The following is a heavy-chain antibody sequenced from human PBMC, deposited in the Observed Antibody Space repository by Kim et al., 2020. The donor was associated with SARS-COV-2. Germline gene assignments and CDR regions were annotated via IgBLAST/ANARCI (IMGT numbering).Heavy chain of an antibody. Sequence: TFYADSVRGRFTISRDNSKNTLYLQMNGLRAEDTAVYYCAKLSSGWFETDWGQGTLVTVSS. CDR3: AKLSSGWFETD. CDR2: T. J-gene: IGHJ4*02. V-gene: IGHV3-23*01. D-gene: IGHD6-25*01.